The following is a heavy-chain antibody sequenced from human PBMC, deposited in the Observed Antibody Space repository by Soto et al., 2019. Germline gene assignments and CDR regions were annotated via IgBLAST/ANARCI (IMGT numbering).Heavy chain of an antibody. V-gene: IGHV4-39*01. Sequence: SETLSLTCTVSGGSISSSSYYWGWIRQPPGKGLEWIGSIYYSGSTYYNPSLKSRVTISVDTSKNQFSLKLSSVTAADTAVYYCARHVFRAEKARNWFDPWGQGTLVTVSS. CDR2: IYYSGST. J-gene: IGHJ5*02. CDR1: GGSISSSSYY. CDR3: ARHVFRAEKARNWFDP.